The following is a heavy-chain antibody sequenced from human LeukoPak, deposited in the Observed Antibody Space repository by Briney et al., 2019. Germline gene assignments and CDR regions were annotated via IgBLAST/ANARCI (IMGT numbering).Heavy chain of an antibody. CDR3: ARRVVDYDFWSGYYNATGFDY. J-gene: IGHJ4*02. V-gene: IGHV4-34*01. CDR2: INHSGST. CDR1: GGSFSGYY. D-gene: IGHD3-3*01. Sequence: KPSETLSLTCAVYGGSFSGYYWSWIRQPPGKGLEWIGEINHSGSTNYNPSLKSRVTISVDTSKNQFSLKLSSVTAADTAVYYCARRVVDYDFWSGYYNATGFDYWGQGTLVTVSS.